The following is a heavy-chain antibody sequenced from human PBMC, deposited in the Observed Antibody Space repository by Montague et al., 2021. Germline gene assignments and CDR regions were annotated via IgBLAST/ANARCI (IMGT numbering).Heavy chain of an antibody. V-gene: IGHV5-51*01. CDR3: ARRPLFDLLTGKFHGAFDI. J-gene: IGHJ3*02. CDR2: IYPGGSET. Sequence: QSGAEVKKPGESLKISCKGSGYNFISYWIGWVRQMPGRGLEWMGTIYPGGSETKYSPSFQGQVIMSVDKSMNTAYLQWNTLKASDTAMYYCARRPLFDLLTGKFHGAFDIWGQGTLVTVS. CDR1: GYNFISYW. D-gene: IGHD3-9*01.